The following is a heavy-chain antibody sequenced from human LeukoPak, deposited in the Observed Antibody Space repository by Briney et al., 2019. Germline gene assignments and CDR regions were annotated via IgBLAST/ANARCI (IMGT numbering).Heavy chain of an antibody. J-gene: IGHJ5*02. V-gene: IGHV4-34*01. CDR1: GGSFSGYY. CDR3: ASCIAAAGANWFDP. D-gene: IGHD6-13*01. Sequence: PSETLSLTCAVYGGSFSGYYWSWIRQPPGKGLEWIGEINHSGSTNYNPSLKSRVTISVDTSKNQFSLKLSSVTAADTAVYYCASCIAAAGANWFDPWDQGTLVTVSS. CDR2: INHSGST.